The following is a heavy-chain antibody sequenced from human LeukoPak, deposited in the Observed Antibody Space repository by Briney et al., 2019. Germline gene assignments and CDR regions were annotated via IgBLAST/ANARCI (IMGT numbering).Heavy chain of an antibody. J-gene: IGHJ4*02. D-gene: IGHD2-2*01. CDR1: GYTFTSYG. CDR2: ISAHNGNT. Sequence: ASVKVSCKASGYTFTSYGISWVRQAPGQGLEWMGWISAHNGNTNYAQKLQGRVTMTTDTSTSTAYMELRSLRSDDTAVYYCARDGRNCSSTSCQDYWGQGTLVTVSS. CDR3: ARDGRNCSSTSCQDY. V-gene: IGHV1-18*01.